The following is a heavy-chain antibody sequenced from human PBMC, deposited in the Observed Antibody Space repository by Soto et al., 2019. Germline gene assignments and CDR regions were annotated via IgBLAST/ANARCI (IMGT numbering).Heavy chain of an antibody. CDR1: GGSISSGDYY. V-gene: IGHV4-30-4*01. J-gene: IGHJ4*02. CDR2: IYYSGST. CDR3: AREVARGGAAAGPFDY. D-gene: IGHD6-13*01. Sequence: QVQLQESGPGLVKPSQTLSLTCTVSGGSISSGDYYWSWIRQPSGKGLEWIGYIYYSGSTYYNPSLKSRVTISVDTSKNQFSLKLSSVTAADTAVYYCAREVARGGAAAGPFDYWGQGTLVTVSS.